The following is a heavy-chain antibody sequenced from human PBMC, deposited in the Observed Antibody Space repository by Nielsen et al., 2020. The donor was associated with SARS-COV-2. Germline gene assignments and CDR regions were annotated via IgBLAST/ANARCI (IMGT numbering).Heavy chain of an antibody. Sequence: GESLKISCAASGFTFSSYWMNWVRQAPGKGLEWVANIKQDGSEKYYADSVKGRFTISRDNAKNSLYLQMNSLRAEDTALYYCAKDEGGSGSYWGQGTLVTVSS. V-gene: IGHV3-7*03. J-gene: IGHJ4*02. CDR3: AKDEGGSGSY. CDR1: GFTFSSYW. D-gene: IGHD3-10*01. CDR2: IKQDGSEK.